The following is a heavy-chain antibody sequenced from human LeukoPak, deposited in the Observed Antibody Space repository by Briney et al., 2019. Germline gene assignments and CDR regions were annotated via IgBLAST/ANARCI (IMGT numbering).Heavy chain of an antibody. D-gene: IGHD5-12*01. CDR2: IHTGGST. Sequence: PSETLSLTCTVSGGSISSGSYYWSWIRQPAGKGLEWIGRIHTGGSTNYNPSLKSRVTISVDTSKNQFSLKLSSVTAADTAVYYCARGLRATKPEFDYWGQGTLVTVSS. J-gene: IGHJ4*02. V-gene: IGHV4-61*02. CDR3: ARGLRATKPEFDY. CDR1: GGSISSGSYY.